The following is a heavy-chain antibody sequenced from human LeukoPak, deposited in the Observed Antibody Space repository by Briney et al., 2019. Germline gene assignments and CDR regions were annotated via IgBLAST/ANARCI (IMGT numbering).Heavy chain of an antibody. Sequence: GGSLRLACAASGFTFSSYVMHWVRQAPGEGLEWVAVISFDGSNKYYGDSLKGRFTISRDNSKNTLYLQMNSLRGEDMAIYYCARDFGWLSGFDYWGQGTLVTVSS. CDR2: ISFDGSNK. J-gene: IGHJ4*02. CDR3: ARDFGWLSGFDY. V-gene: IGHV3-30-3*01. CDR1: GFTFSSYV. D-gene: IGHD3-9*01.